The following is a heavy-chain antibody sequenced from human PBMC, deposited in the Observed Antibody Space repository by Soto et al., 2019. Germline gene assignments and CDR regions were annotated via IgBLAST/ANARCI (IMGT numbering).Heavy chain of an antibody. D-gene: IGHD3-9*01. V-gene: IGHV3-23*01. CDR1: GFTLGKYT. CDR3: ARDREPDGIWTFDS. J-gene: IGHJ4*02. CDR2: SYSTGGT. Sequence: EVLLLESGGDVVQPGGSLRLSCAASGFTLGKYTMGWVRQAPGKGLEWVAESYSTGGTEYADSVKGRFTISRDNSKNTLFLQMNSLGGEDTALYYCARDREPDGIWTFDSWGQGTLVTVSS.